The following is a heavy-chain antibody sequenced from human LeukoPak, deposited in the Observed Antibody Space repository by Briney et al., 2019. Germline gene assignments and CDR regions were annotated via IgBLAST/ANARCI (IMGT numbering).Heavy chain of an antibody. CDR2: IYHSGST. V-gene: IGHV4-38-2*02. Sequence: SETLSLTCTVSGYSISSGYYWGWIRQPPGKGLEWIGSIYHSGSTYYNPSLKSRVTTSVDTSKNQFSLKLSSVTAADTSMYYCARHCGCPGSHPLVCGWFDPWGQGVLVTVSS. CDR1: GYSISSGYY. J-gene: IGHJ5*02. CDR3: ARHCGCPGSHPLVCGWFDP. D-gene: IGHD6-25*01.